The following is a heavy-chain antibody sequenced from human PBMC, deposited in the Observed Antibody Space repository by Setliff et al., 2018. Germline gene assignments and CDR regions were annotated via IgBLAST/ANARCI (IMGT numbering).Heavy chain of an antibody. CDR1: GDSISSGSYH. V-gene: IGHV4-61*02. CDR2: IHPSGST. Sequence: SETLSITCTVSGDSISSGSYHWSWIRKPAGKGLEWIGRIHPSGSTNYNPSLKSRVTISVDTSKNQFSLKVSSVTAADTAVYYCARTTGSTHNWLDPWGPGTLVTVSS. CDR3: ARTTGSTHNWLDP. J-gene: IGHJ5*02. D-gene: IGHD1-1*01.